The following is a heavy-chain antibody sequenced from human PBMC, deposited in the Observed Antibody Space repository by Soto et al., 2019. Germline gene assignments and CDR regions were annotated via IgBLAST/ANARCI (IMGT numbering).Heavy chain of an antibody. J-gene: IGHJ6*02. D-gene: IGHD1-26*01. CDR2: ISSSSSYI. CDR3: ARTRSAWSDFHYYSLDV. V-gene: IGHV3-21*01. CDR1: GFTFSSYS. Sequence: PGGSLRLSCAASGFTFSSYSMNWARQAPGKGLEWVSSISSSSSYIYYADSVKGRFTISRDNSNSALYVQMNSLTGEDTAVYYCARTRSAWSDFHYYSLDVWGQGTTVTVSS.